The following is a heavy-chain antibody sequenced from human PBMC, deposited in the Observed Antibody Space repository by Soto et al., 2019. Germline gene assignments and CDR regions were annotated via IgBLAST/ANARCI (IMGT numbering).Heavy chain of an antibody. J-gene: IGHJ6*02. CDR1: GGSISSSSYY. CDR3: AEGRIYFVILPGYYISYYRMDV. CDR2: IYYSGST. Sequence: SETLSLTCTVSGGSISSSSYYWGWIRQPPGKGLEWIGSIYYSGSTYYNPSLKSRVTISVDTSKNQFSLKLSSVTAADTAVYYCAEGRIYFVILPGYYISYYRMDVWGQGPTVT. D-gene: IGHD3-9*01. V-gene: IGHV4-39*01.